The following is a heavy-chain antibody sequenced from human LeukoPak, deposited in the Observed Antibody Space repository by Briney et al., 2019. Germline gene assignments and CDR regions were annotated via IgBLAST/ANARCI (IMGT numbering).Heavy chain of an antibody. CDR1: GGSFSGYY. D-gene: IGHD6-19*01. Sequence: ASETLSLTCAVYGGSFSGYYWSWIRQPPGKGLEWIGEINHSGSTNYNPSLKSRVTISVDTSKNQFSLKLGSVTAADTAVYYCARAVGGWLYNWFDPWGQGTLVTVSS. J-gene: IGHJ5*02. CDR2: INHSGST. V-gene: IGHV4-34*01. CDR3: ARAVGGWLYNWFDP.